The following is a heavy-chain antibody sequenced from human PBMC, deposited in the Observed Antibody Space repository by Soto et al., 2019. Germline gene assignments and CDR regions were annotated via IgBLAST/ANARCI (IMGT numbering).Heavy chain of an antibody. Sequence: QLQLQESGSGLVKPSQTLSLTCAVSGGSISSGGYSWSWIRQPPGKGLEWIGYIYHSGSTYYNPYLKSRVTISVDRSKNQFSLKLSSVTAADPAVYYCASGYCSGGSCYPGAFDSWGQGTLVTVSS. CDR1: GGSISSGGYS. D-gene: IGHD2-15*01. J-gene: IGHJ4*02. V-gene: IGHV4-30-2*01. CDR2: IYHSGST. CDR3: ASGYCSGGSCYPGAFDS.